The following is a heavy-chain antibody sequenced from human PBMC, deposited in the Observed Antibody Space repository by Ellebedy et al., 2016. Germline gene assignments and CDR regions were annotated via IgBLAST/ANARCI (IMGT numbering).Heavy chain of an antibody. J-gene: IGHJ4*02. CDR2: ISYDGSNK. D-gene: IGHD1-26*01. CDR3: AREGSIGDFDY. Sequence: GESLKISCAASGFTFSSYAMHWVRQAPGKGLEWVAVISYDGSNKYYADSVKGRFTISRDNSKNTLYLQMNSLRAEDTAVYYCAREGSIGDFDYWGQGTLVTVSS. V-gene: IGHV3-30*04. CDR1: GFTFSSYA.